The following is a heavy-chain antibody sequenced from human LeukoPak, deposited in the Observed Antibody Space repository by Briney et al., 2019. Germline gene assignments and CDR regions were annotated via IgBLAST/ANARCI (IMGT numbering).Heavy chain of an antibody. Sequence: ASVKVSCKASGYTFTTYDINWVRQATGRGLEWMGWLSPNNGKTSFAQKFQGRVTITRYTSINKAYMELSSLTLEDTAVYYCAKNPYGTGQFDPWGQGILVTVSS. J-gene: IGHJ5*02. V-gene: IGHV1-8*01. CDR3: AKNPYGTGQFDP. CDR1: GYTFTTYD. D-gene: IGHD2-8*02. CDR2: LSPNNGKT.